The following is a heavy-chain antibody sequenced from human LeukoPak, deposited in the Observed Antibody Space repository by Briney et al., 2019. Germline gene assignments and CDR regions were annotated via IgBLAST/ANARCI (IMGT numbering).Heavy chain of an antibody. D-gene: IGHD3-10*01. J-gene: IGHJ4*02. CDR2: IGTAGDT. CDR3: ARGLSGSGDFDY. Sequence: GGSLRLSCAASGFTFGSYDMHWVRQATGKGLEWVSAIGTAGDTYYPGSVKGRFTISRENAKNSLYLQMNSLRAGDTAVYYCARGLSGSGDFDYWGQGTLVTVSS. CDR1: GFTFGSYD. V-gene: IGHV3-13*01.